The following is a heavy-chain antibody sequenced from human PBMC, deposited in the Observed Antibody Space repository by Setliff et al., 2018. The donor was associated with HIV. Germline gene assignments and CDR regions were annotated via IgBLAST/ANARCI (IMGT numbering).Heavy chain of an antibody. Sequence: SETLSLTCTVSGGSISSYYWSWIRQPPGKGLEWIGSIYYSGSTKYNPSLQSRVTMSIDTSKNQFSLKLSSVTAADTAVYYCARGLSFYDPGGFDYWGQGTLVTVSS. J-gene: IGHJ4*02. D-gene: IGHD3-22*01. CDR1: GGSISSYY. V-gene: IGHV4-59*08. CDR3: ARGLSFYDPGGFDY. CDR2: IYYSGST.